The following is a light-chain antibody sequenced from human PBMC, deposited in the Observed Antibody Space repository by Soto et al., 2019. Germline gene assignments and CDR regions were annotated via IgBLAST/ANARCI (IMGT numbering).Light chain of an antibody. CDR3: QQYDNLPIT. CDR1: QGISQY. J-gene: IGKJ5*01. Sequence: IHWIKSPSLVCASNLHIVPITCRASQGISQYVAWYQQKPGKAPNLLVYAASNLETGVPSRFSGSGSGTDFTFTISSLQPEDIATYYCQQYDNLPITFGQGTRLEIK. V-gene: IGKV1-33*01. CDR2: AAS.